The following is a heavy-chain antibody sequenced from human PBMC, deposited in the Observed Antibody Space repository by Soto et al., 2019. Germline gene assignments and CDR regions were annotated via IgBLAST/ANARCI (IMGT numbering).Heavy chain of an antibody. D-gene: IGHD3-10*01. CDR1: GYTLTELS. CDR3: ATGKPWVGELLIGWFDP. Sequence: ASVKVSCKVSGYTLTELSMHWVRQAPGKGLEWMGGFDPEDGETSYAQKFQGRVTMTGYTSTDTDYLELSSLRSEDTAVYYCATGKPWVGELLIGWFDPWGQGTLVTVSS. CDR2: FDPEDGET. V-gene: IGHV1-24*01. J-gene: IGHJ5*02.